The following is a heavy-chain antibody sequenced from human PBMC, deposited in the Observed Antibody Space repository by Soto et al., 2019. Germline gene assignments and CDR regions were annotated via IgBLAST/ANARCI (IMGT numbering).Heavy chain of an antibody. V-gene: IGHV4-59*01. J-gene: IGHJ3*02. D-gene: IGHD3-10*01. Sequence: QVQLQESGPGLVKPSETLSLTCTVSGGSISSYYWSWIRQPPGKGLEWIGYIYYSGSTNYNPSLKSRVTISVDTSKNQLSLKLSAVTAADTAVYYCARENRSGSKLGDAFDIWGQGTMVTVSS. CDR3: ARENRSGSKLGDAFDI. CDR2: IYYSGST. CDR1: GGSISSYY.